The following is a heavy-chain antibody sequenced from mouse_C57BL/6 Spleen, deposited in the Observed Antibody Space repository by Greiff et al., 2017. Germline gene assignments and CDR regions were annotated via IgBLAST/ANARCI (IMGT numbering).Heavy chain of an antibody. CDR1: GYTFNGYW. Sequence: VQLQQSGAELMKPGASVKLSCKATGYTFNGYWIEWVKQRPGHGLEWIGEILPGSGSTNYNEKFKGKATFTADTSSNTAYMQLSSLTTEDSAIYYCARWDYGSPFAYWGQGTLVTVSA. D-gene: IGHD1-1*01. J-gene: IGHJ3*01. V-gene: IGHV1-9*01. CDR2: ILPGSGST. CDR3: ARWDYGSPFAY.